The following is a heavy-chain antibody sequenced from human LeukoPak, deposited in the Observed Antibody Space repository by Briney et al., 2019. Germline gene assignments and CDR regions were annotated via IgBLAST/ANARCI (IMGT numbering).Heavy chain of an antibody. CDR2: IIPIFGTA. CDR1: GGTFSSYA. V-gene: IGHV1-69*13. CDR3: ARESMGYCSSTSCQKPYYYYGMDV. Sequence: GASVTVSCKASGGTFSSYAISWVRQAPGQGLEWMGGIIPIFGTANYAQKFQGRVTITADESTSTAYMELSSLRSEDTAVYYCARESMGYCSSTSCQKPYYYYGMDVWGQGTTVTVSS. J-gene: IGHJ6*02. D-gene: IGHD2-2*01.